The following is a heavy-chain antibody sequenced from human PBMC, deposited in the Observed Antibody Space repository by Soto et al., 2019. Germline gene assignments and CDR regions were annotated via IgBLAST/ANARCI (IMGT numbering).Heavy chain of an antibody. J-gene: IGHJ4*02. V-gene: IGHV3-11*06. Sequence: RRLSCAASGFTFSDYYMSWIRQAPGKGLEWVSYISSSSYTNYADSVKGRFTISRDNAKNSLYLQMNSLRAEDTAVYYCARGYYDRSGITSFDYWGQGTLVTVSS. CDR2: ISSSSYT. CDR1: GFTFSDYY. D-gene: IGHD3-22*01. CDR3: ARGYYDRSGITSFDY.